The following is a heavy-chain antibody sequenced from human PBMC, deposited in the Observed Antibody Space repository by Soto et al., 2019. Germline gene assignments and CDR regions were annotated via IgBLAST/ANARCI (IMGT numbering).Heavy chain of an antibody. J-gene: IGHJ4*02. D-gene: IGHD1-26*01. CDR1: GGSVSSGSYY. Sequence: SETLSLTCTVSGGSVSSGSYYWSWIRQPPGKGLEWIGYIYYSGSTNYNPSLKSRVTISVDTSKNQFSLKLSSVTAADTAVYYCARYSGSYYGFDLNLNDYWGQGTLVTVSS. CDR2: IYYSGST. CDR3: ARYSGSYYGFDLNLNDY. V-gene: IGHV4-61*01.